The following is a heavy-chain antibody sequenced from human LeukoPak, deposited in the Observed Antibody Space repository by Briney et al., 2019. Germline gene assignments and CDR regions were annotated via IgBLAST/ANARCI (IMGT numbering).Heavy chain of an antibody. V-gene: IGHV4-39*01. CDR3: ARQASGTYDY. J-gene: IGHJ4*02. CDR2: ISYSGST. CDR1: GGSISSTNYY. D-gene: IGHD1-1*01. Sequence: KPSETLSLTCTVTGGSISSTNYYWGWIRQPPGKGLEWIGSISYSGSTYYNPSLKSRVTIYVDTSKKQISLKLSSVTAADTAVYYCARQASGTYDYWGQGTLVTVSS.